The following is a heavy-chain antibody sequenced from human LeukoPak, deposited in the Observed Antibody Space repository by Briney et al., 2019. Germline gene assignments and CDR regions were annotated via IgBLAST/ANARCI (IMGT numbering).Heavy chain of an antibody. J-gene: IGHJ2*01. V-gene: IGHV3-73*01. CDR3: TRRNYYDSSGNVRYFDL. Sequence: GGSLRLSCAASGFTFSGSAMHWVRQASGKGLEWVGRIRSKANSYATAYAASVKGRFTISRDDSKNTAYQQMNSLKTEDTAVYYCTRRNYYDSSGNVRYFDLWGRGTLVTVSS. CDR1: GFTFSGSA. CDR2: IRSKANSYAT. D-gene: IGHD3-22*01.